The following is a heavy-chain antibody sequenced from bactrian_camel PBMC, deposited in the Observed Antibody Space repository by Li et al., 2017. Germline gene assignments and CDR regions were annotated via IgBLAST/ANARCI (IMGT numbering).Heavy chain of an antibody. Sequence: HVQLVESGGGLVQAGGSLRLSCTFSGLATDNYPMTWFRQAPGKEREGVAAIGSNGGTTYADSVKGRFTISQDNAKNTLYLLMNSLKPEDTAMYYCAADSRPAACYSSWVPFLPYWGQGTQVTVS. CDR2: IGSNGGT. D-gene: IGHD3*01. V-gene: IGHV3S63*01. CDR3: AADSRPAACYSSWVPFLPY. CDR1: GLATDNYP. J-gene: IGHJ4*01.